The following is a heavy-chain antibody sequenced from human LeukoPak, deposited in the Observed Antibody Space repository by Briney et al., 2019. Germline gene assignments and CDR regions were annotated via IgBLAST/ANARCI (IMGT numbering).Heavy chain of an antibody. Sequence: GGSLRLSCAASGFTFTRNAMAWVRQAPGEGLEWVSAIDGSGGTTFYADSVKGRVTISRVQSTNTVYLQMNSLRADDTAVYYCAKAHCSSTSCSRADNWGQGTLVTVSS. D-gene: IGHD2-2*01. J-gene: IGHJ4*02. CDR2: IDGSGGTT. CDR3: AKAHCSSTSCSRADN. V-gene: IGHV3-23*01. CDR1: GFTFTRNA.